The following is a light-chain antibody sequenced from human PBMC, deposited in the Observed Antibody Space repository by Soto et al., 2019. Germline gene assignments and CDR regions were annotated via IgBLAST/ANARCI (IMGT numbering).Light chain of an antibody. CDR1: QTISSC. Sequence: IQMTQSPSTLSGSVGDRVTITCRASQTISSCLAWYQQKPGKAPKLLIYKASTLKSGVPSRFSGSGSGTGFTLTISSLQPDDFATYYCQHYNSYSEAFGQGTKVDIK. V-gene: IGKV1-5*03. CDR2: KAS. CDR3: QHYNSYSEA. J-gene: IGKJ1*01.